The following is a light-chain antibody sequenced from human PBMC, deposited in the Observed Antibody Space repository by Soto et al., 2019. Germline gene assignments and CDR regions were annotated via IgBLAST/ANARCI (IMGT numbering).Light chain of an antibody. J-gene: IGKJ4*01. V-gene: IGKV3-20*01. CDR2: GAS. CDR1: QTISSAF. CDR3: QLYHTSPPLV. Sequence: DIVLTQSPGTLSLSPGERATLSCRTSQTISSAFLTWFQQKPGQAPRLLIFGASARATGVPDRFSGSGSGTDFTLTISRLEPEDFAVYYCQLYHTSPPLVFGGGTKADVK.